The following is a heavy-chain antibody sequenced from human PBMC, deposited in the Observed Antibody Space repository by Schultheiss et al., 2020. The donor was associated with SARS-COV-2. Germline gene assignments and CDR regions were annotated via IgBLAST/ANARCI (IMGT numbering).Heavy chain of an antibody. Sequence: ASVKVSCKASGYTFTGYYMHWVRQAPGQGLEWMGWINPNSGGTNYAQKFQGWVTMTRDTSISTAYMELSRLRSDDTAVYYCARGDNWKYVGYFDPWGQGTLVTVSS. CDR2: INPNSGGT. V-gene: IGHV1-2*04. CDR3: ARGDNWKYVGYFDP. J-gene: IGHJ5*02. CDR1: GYTFTGYY. D-gene: IGHD1-7*01.